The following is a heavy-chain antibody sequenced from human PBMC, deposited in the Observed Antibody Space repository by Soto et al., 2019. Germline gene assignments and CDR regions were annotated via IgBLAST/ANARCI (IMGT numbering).Heavy chain of an antibody. V-gene: IGHV3-48*01. J-gene: IGHJ6*03. D-gene: IGHD2-15*01. CDR1: GFTFSSYS. CDR2: ISSSSTV. CDR3: ARDGPFCSALSGSGYYYYMDV. Sequence: GGSLRLSCAASGFTFSSYSMNWVRQAPGKGLEWVSYISSSSTVYYADSVKGRFTISRDNAKNSLYLQMNSLRAEDTAVYYCARDGPFCSALSGSGYYYYMDVWGKGTTVTVSS.